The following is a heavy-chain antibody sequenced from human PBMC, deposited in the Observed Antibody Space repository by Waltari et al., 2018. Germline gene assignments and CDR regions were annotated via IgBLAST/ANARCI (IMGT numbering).Heavy chain of an antibody. J-gene: IGHJ6*02. CDR1: GFQFASCA. Sequence: EVQLVESGGLVVQPGGSLRLPCATSGFQFASCAVYWVRQAPGKGLEWVSFINWDASFVDYGDSVKGRIIVSRDNRKNSLYLQFNSLQPEDTALYYCARERNSLYYYAMDVWGQGTTVTVSS. CDR3: ARERNSLYYYAMDV. CDR2: INWDASFV. V-gene: IGHV3-43D*03.